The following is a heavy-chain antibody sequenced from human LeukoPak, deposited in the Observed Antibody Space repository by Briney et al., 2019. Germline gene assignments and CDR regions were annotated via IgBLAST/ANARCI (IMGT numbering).Heavy chain of an antibody. Sequence: ASVTVSFKASGYTFTSYGISWVRQAPGQGLEWMGWISAYNGNTNYAQKLQGRVTMTTDTSTSTAYMELRSLRSDDTAVYYCARDLRDTAMDLFDYWGQGTLVTVSS. J-gene: IGHJ4*02. V-gene: IGHV1-18*01. CDR3: ARDLRDTAMDLFDY. D-gene: IGHD5-18*01. CDR2: ISAYNGNT. CDR1: GYTFTSYG.